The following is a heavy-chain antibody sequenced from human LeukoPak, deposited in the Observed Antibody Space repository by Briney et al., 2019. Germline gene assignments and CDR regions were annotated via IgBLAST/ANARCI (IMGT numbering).Heavy chain of an antibody. Sequence: PSETLSLTCTVSGGSISSSSYYWGWIRQPPGKGLEWIGSIYYSGSTYYNPSLKSRVTISVDTSKNQFSLKLSSVTAADTAVYYCARVERRGRQADYWGQGTLVTVSS. CDR2: IYYSGST. CDR3: ARVERRGRQADY. CDR1: GGSISSSSYY. J-gene: IGHJ4*02. V-gene: IGHV4-39*01. D-gene: IGHD1-1*01.